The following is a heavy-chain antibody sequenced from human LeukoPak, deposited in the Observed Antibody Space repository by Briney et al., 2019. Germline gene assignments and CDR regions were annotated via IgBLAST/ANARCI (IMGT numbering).Heavy chain of an antibody. Sequence: GASVKVSCKASGGTFSSYAISWVRQAPGQGLEWMGGIIPIFGTANYAQKFQGRVTITADESTSTAYMELSSVRSEDTAVYYCAISRGGSSGYYYRCCLDYWGRGTLVTVSS. CDR3: AISRGGSSGYYYRCCLDY. CDR2: IIPIFGTA. D-gene: IGHD3-22*01. V-gene: IGHV1-69*13. CDR1: GGTFSSYA. J-gene: IGHJ4*02.